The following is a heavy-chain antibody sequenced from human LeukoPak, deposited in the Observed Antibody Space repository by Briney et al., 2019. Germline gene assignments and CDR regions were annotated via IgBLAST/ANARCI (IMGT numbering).Heavy chain of an antibody. D-gene: IGHD2-2*01. J-gene: IGHJ4*02. CDR1: GYTFTSYG. CDR3: ARVPRTMPPDY. Sequence: ASVKVSCKASGYTFTSYGISWVRQAPGQGLEWMGWINPNSGGTNYAQKFQGRVTMTRDTSISTAYMELSRLRSDDTAVYYCARVPRTMPPDYWGQGTLVTVSS. CDR2: INPNSGGT. V-gene: IGHV1-2*02.